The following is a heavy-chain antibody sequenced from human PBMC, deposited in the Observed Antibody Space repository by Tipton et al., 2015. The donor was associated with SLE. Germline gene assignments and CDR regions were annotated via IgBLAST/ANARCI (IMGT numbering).Heavy chain of an antibody. J-gene: IGHJ3*02. CDR1: GGSISNYY. Sequence: TLSLTCTVSGGSISNYYWSWIRQPPGKGLEWIGYIYYSGNTNYNPSLKSRVTISLDTSKTQFFLRLSSVTAADTAVYFCARGPNWGLDDAFDIWGQGTMVSVSS. CDR3: ARGPNWGLDDAFDI. V-gene: IGHV4-59*12. D-gene: IGHD7-27*01. CDR2: IYYSGNT.